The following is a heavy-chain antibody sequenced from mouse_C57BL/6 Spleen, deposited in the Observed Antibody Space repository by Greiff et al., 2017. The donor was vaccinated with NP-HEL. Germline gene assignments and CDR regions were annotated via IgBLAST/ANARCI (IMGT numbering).Heavy chain of an antibody. CDR2: IYPGDGDT. D-gene: IGHD2-1*01. V-gene: IGHV1-82*01. CDR1: GYAFSSSW. CDR3: ANIYYGPWFAY. Sequence: VQLQQSGPELVKPGASVKISCKASGYAFSSSWMNWVKQRPGKGLEWIGRIYPGDGDTNYNGKFKGKATLTADKTSSTAYMQLSSLTSEDSAVYTCANIYYGPWFAYWGQGTLVTVSA. J-gene: IGHJ3*01.